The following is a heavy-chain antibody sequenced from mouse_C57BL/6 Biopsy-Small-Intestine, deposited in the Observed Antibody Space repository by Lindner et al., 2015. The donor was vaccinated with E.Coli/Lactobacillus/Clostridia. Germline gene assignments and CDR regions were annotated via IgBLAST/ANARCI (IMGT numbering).Heavy chain of an antibody. CDR2: ISPSSGYT. D-gene: IGHD1-1*01. V-gene: IGHV1-7*01. J-gene: IGHJ1*03. CDR1: GYTFTSYW. CDR3: ARSVLPGYFDV. Sequence: VQLQESGAELAKPGASVKLSCKASGYTFTSYWMHWVKQRPGQGLEWIGYISPSSGYTKYNQKFKDKATLTADKSSSTAYMQLNSLTYEDSAVYYCARSVLPGYFDVWGTGTTVTVSS.